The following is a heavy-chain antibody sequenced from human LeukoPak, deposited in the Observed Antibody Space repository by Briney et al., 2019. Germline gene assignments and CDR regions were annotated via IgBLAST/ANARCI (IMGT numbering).Heavy chain of an antibody. V-gene: IGHV7-4-1*02. CDR1: GYSFTSFA. Sequence: ASVKVSCKASGYSFTSFAMHWVRQAPGEGLEWMGWINTNTGNPTYAQGFTGRFVFSLDTSVSTAYLQVSSLKAEDTAVYYCARAVPQLYSRNWYWFDPWGQGTLVTVSS. J-gene: IGHJ5*02. CDR2: INTNTGNP. CDR3: ARAVPQLYSRNWYWFDP. D-gene: IGHD6-13*01.